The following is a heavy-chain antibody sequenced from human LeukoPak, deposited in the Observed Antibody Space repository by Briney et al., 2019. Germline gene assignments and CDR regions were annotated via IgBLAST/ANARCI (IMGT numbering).Heavy chain of an antibody. V-gene: IGHV4-4*07. CDR2: IYSSGST. J-gene: IGHJ4*02. Sequence: PSETLSLTCTVSGGSISANYWIWMRQPAGKGLEYIGRIYSSGSTNYNPSLKSRVTMSVDTSKNQFSLKLSSVTAEDTAVYYCARSGVLRFLEWLLYEDYWGQGTLVTVSS. D-gene: IGHD3-3*01. CDR3: ARSGVLRFLEWLLYEDY. CDR1: GGSISANY.